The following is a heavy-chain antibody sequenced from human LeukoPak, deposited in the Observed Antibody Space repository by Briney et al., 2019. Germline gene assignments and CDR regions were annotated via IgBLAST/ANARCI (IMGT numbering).Heavy chain of an antibody. V-gene: IGHV4-34*01. Sequence: SETLSLTCAVYGGSFSGYYWSWIRQPPGKGLEWIGEINHSGSTNYNPSLKSRVTISVGTSKNQFSLKLSSVTAADTAVYYCARSSDSSGYYSLWFDPWGQGTLVTVSS. J-gene: IGHJ5*02. CDR1: GGSFSGYY. CDR3: ARSSDSSGYYSLWFDP. CDR2: INHSGST. D-gene: IGHD3-22*01.